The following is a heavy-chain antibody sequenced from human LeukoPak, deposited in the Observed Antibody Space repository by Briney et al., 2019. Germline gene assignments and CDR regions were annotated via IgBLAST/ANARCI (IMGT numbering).Heavy chain of an antibody. V-gene: IGHV3-23*01. CDR3: ASEPGDSSSWYGVPHYYMDV. Sequence: GGSLRLSCAPSGFTFNNYAMSWVRQAPGEGLGWVSVISDNDGNTFYADPVKGRFTISRDNSKNTLYLQMNSLRAEDTAVYYCASEPGDSSSWYGVPHYYMDVWGKGTTVTVSS. J-gene: IGHJ6*03. CDR2: ISDNDGNT. CDR1: GFTFNNYA. D-gene: IGHD6-13*01.